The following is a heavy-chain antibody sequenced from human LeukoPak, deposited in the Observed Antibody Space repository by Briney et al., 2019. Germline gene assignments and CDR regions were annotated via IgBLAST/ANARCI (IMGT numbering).Heavy chain of an antibody. CDR1: GGSISSGGYY. D-gene: IGHD6-13*01. V-gene: IGHV4-31*03. CDR2: IYYSGST. CDR3: ARLTPSIAAAGPGSDY. J-gene: IGHJ4*02. Sequence: SETLSLTCTVSGGSISSGGYYWSWIRQHPGKGLEWIGYIYYSGSTYYNPSLKSRVTISVDTSKNQFSLKLSSVTAADTAVYYCARLTPSIAAAGPGSDYWGQGTLVTVSS.